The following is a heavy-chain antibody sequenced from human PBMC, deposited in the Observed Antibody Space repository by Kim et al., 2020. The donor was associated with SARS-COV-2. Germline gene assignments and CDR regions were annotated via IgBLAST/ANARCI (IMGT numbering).Heavy chain of an antibody. CDR3: ARAKLRGDAFDI. D-gene: IGHD1-1*01. Sequence: YRPSFQGQDTISSDRSISTAYLQWSSLKASDTAMYYCARAKLRGDAFDIWGQGTMVTVSS. J-gene: IGHJ3*02. V-gene: IGHV5-51*01.